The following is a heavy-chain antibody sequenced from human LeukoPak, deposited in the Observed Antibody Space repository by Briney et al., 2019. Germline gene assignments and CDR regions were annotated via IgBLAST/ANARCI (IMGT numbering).Heavy chain of an antibody. CDR1: GFTFSSSA. Sequence: GGSLRLSCAASGFTFSSSAMSWVRQAPGKGLEWLSGISGSGGGTYYADSVKGRFTISRDDSKNALYLQMHSLRAEDTAVYYCAKSGGSSGWLYWGQGTLVTVSS. V-gene: IGHV3-23*01. CDR3: AKSGGSSGWLY. CDR2: ISGSGGGT. J-gene: IGHJ4*02. D-gene: IGHD6-19*01.